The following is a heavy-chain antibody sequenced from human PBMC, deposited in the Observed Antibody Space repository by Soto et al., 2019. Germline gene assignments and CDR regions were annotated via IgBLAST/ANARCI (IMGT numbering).Heavy chain of an antibody. Sequence: ASVKVSCKASGYTFTSYGISWVRQAPGQGLEWMGWISAYNGNTQYSQKFQGRLTITRDTSASTGTMDLSSLRSEDTAVYYCARGGGGLRLGELPFFDYWGQGTLVTVSS. D-gene: IGHD3-16*01. CDR3: ARGGGGLRLGELPFFDY. CDR1: GYTFTSYG. CDR2: ISAYNGNT. J-gene: IGHJ4*02. V-gene: IGHV1-18*01.